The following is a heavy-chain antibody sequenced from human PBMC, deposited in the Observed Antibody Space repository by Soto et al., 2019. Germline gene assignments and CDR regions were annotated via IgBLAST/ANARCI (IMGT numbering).Heavy chain of an antibody. CDR2: ISAYNGNT. Sequence: ASVKVSCKASGYTFTSYGISWVRQAPGQGLEWMGWISAYNGNTNYAQKLQGRVTMTTDTSTSTAYMELRSLRSDDTAVYYCARDEDYYGSGSYSRELNYYGMDVWGQGTTVTVSS. D-gene: IGHD3-10*01. V-gene: IGHV1-18*01. CDR3: ARDEDYYGSGSYSRELNYYGMDV. J-gene: IGHJ6*02. CDR1: GYTFTSYG.